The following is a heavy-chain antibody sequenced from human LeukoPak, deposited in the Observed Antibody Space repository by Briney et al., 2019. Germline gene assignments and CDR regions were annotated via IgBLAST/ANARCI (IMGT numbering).Heavy chain of an antibody. V-gene: IGHV4-34*01. CDR3: ARHRFLEWSGEGYYYYGMDV. CDR2: ITHSGSS. Sequence: SETLPLTCTVYGGSFSAYYWSWIRQPPGKGLEWTGEITHSGSSSYNPSLKSRVTISVDTSKNQFSLKLSSVTAADTAVYYCARHRFLEWSGEGYYYYGMDVWGQGTTVTVSS. J-gene: IGHJ6*02. D-gene: IGHD3-3*01. CDR1: GGSFSAYY.